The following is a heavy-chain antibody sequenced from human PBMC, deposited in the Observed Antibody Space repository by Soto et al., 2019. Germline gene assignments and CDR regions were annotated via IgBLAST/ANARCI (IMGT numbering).Heavy chain of an antibody. CDR3: ESRRLTVTVANVFEL. V-gene: IGHV2-5*02. D-gene: IGHD4-4*01. Sequence: QITLKESGPTLEKPTQTLTLTCTFSGFSLRTSGLGVGWIRQPPGKALEWLALIYWDGDKRYNPSLNNRVTITEDTSRNQVVLTMTNMDPVHRATYHCESRRLTVTVANVFELWGEGTMVTVSS. CDR2: IYWDGDK. CDR1: GFSLRTSGLG. J-gene: IGHJ3*01.